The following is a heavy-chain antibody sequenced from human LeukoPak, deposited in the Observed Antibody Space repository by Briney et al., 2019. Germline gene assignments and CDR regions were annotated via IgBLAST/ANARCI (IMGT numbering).Heavy chain of an antibody. V-gene: IGHV3-53*01. J-gene: IGHJ4*02. CDR3: ARDGLARYFDWLPTFDY. CDR2: IYSGGST. CDR1: GFTVSSNY. Sequence: GGSLRLSCAASGFTVSSNYMSWVRQAPGKGLEWVSVIYSGGSTYYADSVKGRFTISRDNAKNSLYLQMNSLRAEDTAVYYCARDGLARYFDWLPTFDYWGQGTLVTVSS. D-gene: IGHD3-9*01.